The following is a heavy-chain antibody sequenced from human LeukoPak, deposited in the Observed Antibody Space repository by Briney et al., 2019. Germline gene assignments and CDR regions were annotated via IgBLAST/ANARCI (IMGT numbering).Heavy chain of an antibody. D-gene: IGHD1-26*01. CDR2: ISSSSSHT. Sequence: GGSLRLSCAASGFTFSTCNMNWVRQAPGKELEWVSSISSSSSHTYYADSVQGRFTISRDNAKNSLYLQMNSLRAEDTAEYYCARDPYSGGLYSHYYYYMDVWGRGTTVTVSS. CDR1: GFTFSTCN. CDR3: ARDPYSGGLYSHYYYYMDV. J-gene: IGHJ6*03. V-gene: IGHV3-21*01.